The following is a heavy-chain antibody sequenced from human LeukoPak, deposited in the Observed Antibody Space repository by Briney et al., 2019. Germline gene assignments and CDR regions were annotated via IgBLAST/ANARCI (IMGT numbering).Heavy chain of an antibody. J-gene: IGHJ4*02. CDR1: GGSISSYY. D-gene: IGHD1/OR15-1a*01. CDR2: IYYSGST. CDR3: ARLGAWNSY. V-gene: IGHV4-59*08. Sequence: SETLSLTCTVSGGSISSYYWSWIRQPPGKGPEWIGYIYYSGSTNYNPSLKSRVTISVDTSKNQFSLKLSSVTAADTAVYYCARLGAWNSYWGQGTLVTVSS.